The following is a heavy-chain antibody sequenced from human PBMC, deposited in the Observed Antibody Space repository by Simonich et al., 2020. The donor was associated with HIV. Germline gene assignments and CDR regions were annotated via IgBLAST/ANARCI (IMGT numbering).Heavy chain of an antibody. CDR1: GGSFSGYF. CDR3: ARNNFWSGWLFDY. CDR2: IYYSGST. D-gene: IGHD3-3*01. V-gene: IGHV4-34*01. J-gene: IGHJ4*02. Sequence: QVQLQQWGAGLLKPSETLSLTCAVYGGSFSGYFWSWIRQPPGKGLEWIGSIYYSGSTYYNPSLKSRVTISVDTSKNQFSLKLSSVTAADTAVYYCARNNFWSGWLFDYWGQGTLVTVSS.